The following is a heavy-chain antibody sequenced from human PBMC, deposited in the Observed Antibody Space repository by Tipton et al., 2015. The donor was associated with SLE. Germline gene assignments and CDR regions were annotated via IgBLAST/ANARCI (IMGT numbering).Heavy chain of an antibody. CDR2: IYYSGST. V-gene: IGHV4-59*08. CDR1: GGSISSYY. Sequence: TLSLTCTVSGGSISSYYWSWIRQPPGKGLEWIGYIYYSGSTNYNPSLKSRVTISVDTSKNQFSLKLSSVTAADTAVYYCARRMVFGGDYFDYWGQGTLVTVFS. J-gene: IGHJ4*02. D-gene: IGHD3-10*02. CDR3: ARRMVFGGDYFDY.